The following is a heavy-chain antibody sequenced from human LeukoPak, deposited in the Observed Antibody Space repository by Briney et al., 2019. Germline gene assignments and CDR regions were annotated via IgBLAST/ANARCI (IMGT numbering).Heavy chain of an antibody. V-gene: IGHV4-4*08. Sequence: PSETLSLTCTVSGGSISTYYWSWIRQIPETGLEWIGDVYHSGSTNYNPSLKSRVTISVDTSKNQFSLKLTSMTAADTAVYHCARVTPSFAHNWFDPWGQGTLVIVSS. D-gene: IGHD3-10*01. J-gene: IGHJ5*02. CDR1: GGSISTYY. CDR3: ARVTPSFAHNWFDP. CDR2: VYHSGST.